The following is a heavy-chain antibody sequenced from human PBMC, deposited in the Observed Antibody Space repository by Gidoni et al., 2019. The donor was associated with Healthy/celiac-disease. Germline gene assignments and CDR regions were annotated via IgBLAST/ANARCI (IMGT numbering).Heavy chain of an antibody. D-gene: IGHD3-10*01. J-gene: IGHJ3*02. CDR1: GFTFSSSG. V-gene: IGHV3-30*18. CDR2: ISYDGSNK. Sequence: QVQLVASGGGVVQPGRSLRLSCAASGFTFSSSGIHWVRQAPGKGLEWVAVISYDGSNKYYADSVKGRFTISRDNSKNTLYLQMNSLRAEDTAVYYCAKSRGENYYGSGSYLSYAFDIWGQGTMVTVSS. CDR3: AKSRGENYYGSGSYLSYAFDI.